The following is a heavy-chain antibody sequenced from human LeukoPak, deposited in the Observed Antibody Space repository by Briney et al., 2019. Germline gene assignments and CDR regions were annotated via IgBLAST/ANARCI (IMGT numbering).Heavy chain of an antibody. J-gene: IGHJ6*02. Sequence: SETLSFTCTVSGGSISSYYWSWIRQPAGKGLEWIGRIYTSGSTNYNPSLKSRVTMSVDTSKNQFSLKLSSVTAADTAVYYCARDHCSSTSCYHYGMDVWGQGTTVTVSS. CDR3: ARDHCSSTSCYHYGMDV. CDR1: GGSISSYY. CDR2: IYTSGST. D-gene: IGHD2-2*01. V-gene: IGHV4-4*07.